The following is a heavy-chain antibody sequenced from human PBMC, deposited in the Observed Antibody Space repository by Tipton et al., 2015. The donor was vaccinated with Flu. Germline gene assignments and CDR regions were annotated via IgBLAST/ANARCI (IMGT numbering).Heavy chain of an antibody. V-gene: IGHV4-31*03. CDR1: RVSISSGGAY. J-gene: IGHJ6*02. CDR2: IYYSGTT. Sequence: TLSLTCTVSRVSISSGGAYWSWIRLHPGKGLEWIGCIYYSGTTYYNPSLESRLTISVDTSKNQFSLRLNSVAAADTAVYYCARDQGFGDGLTYDYYVMDVWGQGTTVTVSS. D-gene: IGHD3-10*01. CDR3: ARDQGFGDGLTYDYYVMDV.